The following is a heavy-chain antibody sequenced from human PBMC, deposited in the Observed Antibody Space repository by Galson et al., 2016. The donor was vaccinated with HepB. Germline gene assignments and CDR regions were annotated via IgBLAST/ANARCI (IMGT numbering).Heavy chain of an antibody. CDR1: GFTFRNYA. CDR2: IGTSAGST. V-gene: IGHV3-23*01. D-gene: IGHD3-22*01. CDR3: TKDSNKRYYYDSSGYFYDY. Sequence: SLRLSCAASGFTFRNYAMTWVRQAPGKGLEWISSIGTSAGSTFYADSVKGRFTISRDNSRNTLYLQMSSLRAEDTAIYYCTKDSNKRYYYDSSGYFYDYWGQGTLVTVSS. J-gene: IGHJ4*02.